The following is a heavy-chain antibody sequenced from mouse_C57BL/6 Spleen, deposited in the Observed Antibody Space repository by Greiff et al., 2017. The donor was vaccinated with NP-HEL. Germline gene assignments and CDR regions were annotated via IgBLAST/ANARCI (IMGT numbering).Heavy chain of an antibody. CDR2: IDPETGGT. Sequence: VQLVESGAELVRPGASVTLSCKASGYTFTDYEMHWVKQTPVHGLEWIGAIDPETGGTAYNQKFKGKAILTADKSSSTAYMELRSLTSEDSAVYYCPITTVVASGAMDYWGQGTSVTVSS. D-gene: IGHD1-1*01. J-gene: IGHJ4*01. CDR3: PITTVVASGAMDY. V-gene: IGHV1-15*01. CDR1: GYTFTDYE.